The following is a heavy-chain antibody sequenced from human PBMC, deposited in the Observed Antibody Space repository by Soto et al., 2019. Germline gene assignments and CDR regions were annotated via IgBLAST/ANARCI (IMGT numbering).Heavy chain of an antibody. CDR3: AKLLNCNAPDTDWFDP. CDR1: GGSISSSSYY. Sequence: QLQLQESGPGLVKPSETLSLTCTVSGGSISSSSYYWGWIRQPPGKGLEWIGSIYYSGSTYYNPFLKSRVTISVDTSKNQFSLKLSSVTAAATAVYYCAKLLNCNAPDTDWFDPWGQGTLVTVSS. V-gene: IGHV4-39*01. D-gene: IGHD1-20*01. J-gene: IGHJ5*02. CDR2: IYYSGST.